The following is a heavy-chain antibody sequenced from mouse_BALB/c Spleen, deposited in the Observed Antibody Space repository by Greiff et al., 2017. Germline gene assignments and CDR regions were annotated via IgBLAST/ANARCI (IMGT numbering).Heavy chain of an antibody. D-gene: IGHD2-4*01. CDR3: ARWDYAFAY. Sequence: QVHVKQSGPGLVAPSQSLSITCTVSGFSLTSYGVHWVRQPPGKGLEWLGVIWAGGSTNYNSALMSRLSISKDNSKSQVFLKMNSLQTDDTAMYYCARWDYAFAYWGQGTLVTVSA. V-gene: IGHV2-9*02. J-gene: IGHJ3*01. CDR1: GFSLTSYG. CDR2: IWAGGST.